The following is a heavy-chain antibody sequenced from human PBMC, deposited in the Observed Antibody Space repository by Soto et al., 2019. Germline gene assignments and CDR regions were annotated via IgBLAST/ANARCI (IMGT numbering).Heavy chain of an antibody. J-gene: IGHJ5*02. V-gene: IGHV1-18*01. CDR2: ISAYNGNT. CDR3: AKARSNRGNWFEP. D-gene: IGHD7-27*01. CDR1: GYTFTSYG. Sequence: ASVKVSCKASGYTFTSYGISWVRQDPGQGLEWMGWISAYNGNTNYAQKLQGRVTMTTDTSTSTAYMELRSLRSDDTAVYYCAKARSNRGNWFEPWGQGTLVTVSS.